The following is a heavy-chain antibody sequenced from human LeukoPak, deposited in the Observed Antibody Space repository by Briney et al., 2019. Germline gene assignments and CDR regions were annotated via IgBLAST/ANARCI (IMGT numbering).Heavy chain of an antibody. CDR1: GYTFTSYG. CDR3: ARLRSYPDAFDI. V-gene: IGHV1-18*01. Sequence: ASVKVSCKASGYTFTSYGISWVRQAPGQGLEGMGWISAYNGNTNYAQKLQGRVTMTTDTSTSTAYMELRSLRSDDTAVYYCARLRSYPDAFDIWGQGTMVTVSS. CDR2: ISAYNGNT. J-gene: IGHJ3*02. D-gene: IGHD1-26*01.